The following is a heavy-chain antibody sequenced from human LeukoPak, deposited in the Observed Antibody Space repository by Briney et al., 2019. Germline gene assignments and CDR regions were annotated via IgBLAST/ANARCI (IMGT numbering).Heavy chain of an antibody. CDR3: ARDYYDSSGYQIFDY. CDR2: IYYSGST. V-gene: IGHV4-59*01. CDR1: GGSISSYY. D-gene: IGHD3-22*01. Sequence: SETLSLTCTVSGGSISSYYWSWIRQPPGKGLEWIGYIYYSGSTNYNPSLKSRVTISVDTSKNQFSLKLSSVTAADTAVYYCARDYYDSSGYQIFDYWGQGTLVTVSS. J-gene: IGHJ4*02.